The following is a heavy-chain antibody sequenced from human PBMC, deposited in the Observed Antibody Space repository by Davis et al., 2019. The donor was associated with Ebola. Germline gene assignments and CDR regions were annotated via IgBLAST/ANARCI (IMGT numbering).Heavy chain of an antibody. Sequence: PGGSLRLSCAASGFTFSTYGMHWVRQAPGRGLEWVAVMSYDGTKEFYADSVKGRFTISRDNSKNTLYLQMDSLRAEDTALYYCAKDREVPEAIVLDYWGQGTLVTISS. D-gene: IGHD2-2*02. V-gene: IGHV3-30*18. J-gene: IGHJ4*02. CDR2: MSYDGTKE. CDR3: AKDREVPEAIVLDY. CDR1: GFTFSTYG.